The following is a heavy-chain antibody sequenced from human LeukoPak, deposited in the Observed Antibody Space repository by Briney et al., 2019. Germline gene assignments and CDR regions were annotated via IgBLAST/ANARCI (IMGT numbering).Heavy chain of an antibody. CDR2: IWYDGINK. CDR3: ARAGVDMGSFDL. D-gene: IGHD3-3*01. CDR1: GFTFSSYG. J-gene: IGHJ2*01. V-gene: IGHV3-33*01. Sequence: GGSLRLSCAASGFTFSSYGMHGFRQAPGKGLEGVAVIWYDGINKYYADSVKGRFTISRDNSKNTLYLQMNSMRAEDTAVYYCARAGVDMGSFDLWGRGTLVTVSS.